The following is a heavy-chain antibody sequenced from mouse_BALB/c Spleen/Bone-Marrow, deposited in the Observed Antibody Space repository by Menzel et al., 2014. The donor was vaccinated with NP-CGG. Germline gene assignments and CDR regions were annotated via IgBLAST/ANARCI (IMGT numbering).Heavy chain of an antibody. CDR3: ASQAPFHRYDDGFTY. CDR1: GFTFTDYG. CDR2: IDPETGGT. Sequence: QVQLQQSGAELVRPGASVTLSCKAAGFTFTDYGMHWVKQTPVHGLEWIGGIDPETGGTAYNQKFQGKATLTADKSSNTAYMGPRSLTSEDSAVYSCASQAPFHRYDDGFTYWGQGTLVTVSA. D-gene: IGHD2-14*01. V-gene: IGHV1-15*01. J-gene: IGHJ3*01.